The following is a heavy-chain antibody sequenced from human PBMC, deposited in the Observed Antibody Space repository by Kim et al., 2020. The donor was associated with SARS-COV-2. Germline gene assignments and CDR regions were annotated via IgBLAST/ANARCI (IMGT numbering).Heavy chain of an antibody. Sequence: GGSLRLSCAASGFTFSSYWMSWVRQAPGKGLEWVANIKQDGSEKYYVDSVKGRFTISRDNAKNSLYLQMNSLRAEDTAVYYCARAPPIAAAGSSWFDPWGQGTLVTVSS. CDR2: IKQDGSEK. J-gene: IGHJ5*02. V-gene: IGHV3-7*03. CDR1: GFTFSSYW. CDR3: ARAPPIAAAGSSWFDP. D-gene: IGHD6-13*01.